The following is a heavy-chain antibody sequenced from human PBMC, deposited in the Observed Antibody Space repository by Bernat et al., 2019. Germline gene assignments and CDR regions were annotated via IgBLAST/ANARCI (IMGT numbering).Heavy chain of an antibody. CDR3: ARDDIRRLRYFDHYYYMDV. Sequence: QVQLVQSGAEVKKPGSSVKVSCKASGGTFSSYAISWVRQAPGQGLEWMGGIIPIFGTANYAQKFQGRVTITADESTSTAYMELSSLRSEDTAVYYCARDDIRRLRYFDHYYYMDVWGKGTTVTVSS. V-gene: IGHV1-69*01. CDR1: GGTFSSYA. CDR2: IIPIFGTA. J-gene: IGHJ6*03. D-gene: IGHD3-9*01.